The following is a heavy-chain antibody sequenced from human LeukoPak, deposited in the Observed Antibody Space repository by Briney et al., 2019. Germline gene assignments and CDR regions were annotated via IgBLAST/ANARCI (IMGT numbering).Heavy chain of an antibody. Sequence: GGSLRLSCAASGFTFSSYAMSWVRQAPGKGLEWVSAISGSGGSTYYADSVKGRFTISRDNSKNTLYLQMNSLRAEDTAAYYCAKGSGSSGWYYFDYWGQGTLVTVSS. CDR2: ISGSGGST. J-gene: IGHJ4*02. V-gene: IGHV3-23*01. CDR1: GFTFSSYA. CDR3: AKGSGSSGWYYFDY. D-gene: IGHD6-19*01.